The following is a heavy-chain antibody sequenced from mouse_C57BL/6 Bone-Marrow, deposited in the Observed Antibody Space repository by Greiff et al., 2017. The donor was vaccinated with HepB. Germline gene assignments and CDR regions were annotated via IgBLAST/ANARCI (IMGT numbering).Heavy chain of an antibody. J-gene: IGHJ3*01. CDR3: ARSYYGSSPWFAY. Sequence: EVKLVESGGGLVQPGGSLKLSCAASGFTFSDYYMYWVRQTPEKRLEWVAYISNGGGSTYYPDTVKGRFTISRDNAKNTLYLQMSRLKSEDTAMYYCARSYYGSSPWFAYWGQGTLVTVSA. V-gene: IGHV5-12*01. CDR2: ISNGGGST. CDR1: GFTFSDYY. D-gene: IGHD1-1*01.